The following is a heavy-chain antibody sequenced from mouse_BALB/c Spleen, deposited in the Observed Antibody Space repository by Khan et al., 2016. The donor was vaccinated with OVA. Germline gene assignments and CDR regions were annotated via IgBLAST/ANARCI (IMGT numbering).Heavy chain of an antibody. CDR1: GYSITSDYA. V-gene: IGHV3-2*02. D-gene: IGHD1-1*01. CDR2: ISYSGNT. Sequence: EVKLEESGPGLVKPSQSLSLTCTVTGYSITSDYAWNWIRQFPGNKLEWMGHISYSGNTKYNPSLKSRISITRDTSKNQFFLQLNSVTTEDTATYFCARIYGGDCDYWGQGTTLTVSS. J-gene: IGHJ2*01. CDR3: ARIYGGDCDY.